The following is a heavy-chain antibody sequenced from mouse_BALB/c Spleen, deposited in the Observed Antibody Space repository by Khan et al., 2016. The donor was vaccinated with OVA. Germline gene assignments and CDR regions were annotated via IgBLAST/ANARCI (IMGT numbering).Heavy chain of an antibody. V-gene: IGHV1-7*01. CDR2: INPTSGYT. CDR1: GYTFTTYW. Sequence: QVQLQQSGTELAKPGASVKMSCKASGYTFTTYWMPWVKQRPGQGLEWIGYINPTSGYTDYNEKFKDKATLSADKSSSTAYMQLSSLTSEDSAVYYCARDRIDYWGQGTTLTVSS. J-gene: IGHJ2*01. CDR3: ARDRIDY.